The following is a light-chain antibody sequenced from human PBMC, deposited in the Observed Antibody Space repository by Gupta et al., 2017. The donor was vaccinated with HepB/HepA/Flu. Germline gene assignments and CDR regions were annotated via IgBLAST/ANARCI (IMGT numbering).Light chain of an antibody. CDR1: SLRSYY. Sequence: SSELTQDPAVSVALGQTVRTTCQGDSLRSYYASLYQQKPGQAPVLVIYGKNNRHPGIPDAFSGSNSGTTAAMTITGAEAEEEAAYYYHARESSGNNLGVFGSGTKVTVL. J-gene: IGLJ1*01. V-gene: IGLV3-19*01. CDR3: HARESSGNNLGV. CDR2: GKN.